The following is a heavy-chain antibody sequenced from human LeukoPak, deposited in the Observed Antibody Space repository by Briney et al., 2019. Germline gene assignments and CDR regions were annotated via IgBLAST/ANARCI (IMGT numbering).Heavy chain of an antibody. CDR2: ISTDGYTT. V-gene: IGHV3-74*01. J-gene: IGHJ4*02. CDR1: VLDFSAHK. CDR3: VVGGSPGY. D-gene: IGHD2-15*01. Sequence: PGGSLRLSCAASVLDFSAHKMIWVRQAPRKGLVWVSRISTDGYTTDYADFVQGRFTASRDNTKNTWSLEMNSLRAEDTAVYYCVVGGSPGYWGQGTLVTVSS.